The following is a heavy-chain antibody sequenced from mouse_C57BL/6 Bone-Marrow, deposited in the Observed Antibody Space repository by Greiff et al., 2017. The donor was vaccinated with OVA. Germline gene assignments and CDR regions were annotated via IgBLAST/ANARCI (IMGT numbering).Heavy chain of an antibody. V-gene: IGHV7-3*01. CDR1: GFTFTDYY. D-gene: IGHD2-3*01. Sequence: EVKLVESGGGLVQPGGSLSLSCAASGFTFTDYYMSWVRQPPGKALEWLGFIRNKANGYTTEYSASVKGRFSISRDNYQSILYLQMNALLAEDSATYYYARVPLYDGWGENYFDYWGQGTTLTVSS. CDR2: IRNKANGYTT. CDR3: ARVPLYDGWGENYFDY. J-gene: IGHJ2*01.